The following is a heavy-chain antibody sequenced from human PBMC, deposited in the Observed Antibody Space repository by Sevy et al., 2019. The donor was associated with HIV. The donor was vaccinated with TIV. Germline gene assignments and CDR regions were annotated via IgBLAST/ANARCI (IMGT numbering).Heavy chain of an antibody. Sequence: GGSLRLSCAASGFIFSTYTMTWVRQAPGKGLEWVSGISGSGGSTYYADSLKGRFTIFRDNSKSTVHLQMNSLRAEDTAVYYCAKGDRTVYGLDVGGQGTTVTVSS. V-gene: IGHV3-23*01. CDR1: GFIFSTYT. J-gene: IGHJ6*02. CDR2: ISGSGGST. CDR3: AKGDRTVYGLDV. D-gene: IGHD2-15*01.